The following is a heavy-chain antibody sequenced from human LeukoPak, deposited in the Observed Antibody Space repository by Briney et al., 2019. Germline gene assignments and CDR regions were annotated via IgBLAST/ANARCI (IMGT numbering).Heavy chain of an antibody. J-gene: IGHJ4*02. CDR1: GFTFSRYK. CDR2: ISSGSSTI. Sequence: GGTLRIPCAASGFTFSRYKLNWVRQAPGKGLEWVSYISSGSSTIYYADSVKGRFTISRDNAKTSLYLQMNSLRDEDTAVYYRARMTSSRGYYFDYWGQGTLVTVSS. V-gene: IGHV3-48*02. CDR3: ARMTSSRGYYFDY. D-gene: IGHD5-12*01.